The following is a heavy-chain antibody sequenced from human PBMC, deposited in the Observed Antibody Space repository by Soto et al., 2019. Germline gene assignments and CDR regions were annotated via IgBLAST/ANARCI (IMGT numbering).Heavy chain of an antibody. Sequence: KSGPTLVNPTQTLTLTCTFSGFSLSTSGMCVSWIRQPPGKALEWLALIDWDDDKYYSTSLKTRLTISKDTSKNQVVLTMTNMDPVDTATYYCARMGYSSSSVYYYYGMDVWGQGTTVTVSS. CDR1: GFSLSTSGMC. D-gene: IGHD6-6*01. CDR2: IDWDDDK. V-gene: IGHV2-70*01. J-gene: IGHJ6*02. CDR3: ARMGYSSSSVYYYYGMDV.